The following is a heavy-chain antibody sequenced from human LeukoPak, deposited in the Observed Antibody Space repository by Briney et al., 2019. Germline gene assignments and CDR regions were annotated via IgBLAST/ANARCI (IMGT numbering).Heavy chain of an antibody. J-gene: IGHJ4*02. CDR2: INHSGST. V-gene: IGHV4-34*01. Sequence: SETLSLTCAVYGGSFSGYYWSWIRQPPGKGLEWIGEINHSGSTNYNPSLKSRVTISVDTSKNQFSLKLSSVTAADTAVYYCARSWVVRGVFDYWGQGTLVTVSS. D-gene: IGHD3-10*01. CDR3: ARSWVVRGVFDY. CDR1: GGSFSGYY.